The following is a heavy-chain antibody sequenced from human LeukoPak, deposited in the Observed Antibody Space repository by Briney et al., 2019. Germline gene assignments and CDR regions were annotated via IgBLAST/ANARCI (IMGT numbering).Heavy chain of an antibody. Sequence: SETLSLTCAVYGGSFSGYYWSWIRQPPGKGLEWIGEINHSGSTNYNPSLKSRVTISVDTSKNQFSLKLSSVTAADTAVYYCARVITMVRGVIIKGYYGMDVWGQGTTVTVS. J-gene: IGHJ6*02. V-gene: IGHV4-34*01. CDR2: INHSGST. CDR1: GGSFSGYY. CDR3: ARVITMVRGVIIKGYYGMDV. D-gene: IGHD3-10*01.